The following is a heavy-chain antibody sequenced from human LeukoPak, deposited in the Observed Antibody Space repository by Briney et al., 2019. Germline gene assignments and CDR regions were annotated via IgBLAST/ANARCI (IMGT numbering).Heavy chain of an antibody. CDR3: ARITLREIVGATGPPDY. Sequence: GASVKVSCKASGYTFTSYGITWVRQAPGQGLEWMGWISAYNGNTNYAQKLQGRVTMTTDTSTSTAYMELRSLRSDDTAVYYCARITLREIVGATGPPDYWGQGTLVTVSS. CDR1: GYTFTSYG. CDR2: ISAYNGNT. D-gene: IGHD1-26*01. V-gene: IGHV1-18*01. J-gene: IGHJ4*02.